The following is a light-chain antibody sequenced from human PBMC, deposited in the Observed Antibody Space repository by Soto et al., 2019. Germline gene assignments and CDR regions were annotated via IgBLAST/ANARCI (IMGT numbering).Light chain of an antibody. CDR2: DAS. CDR3: QHYNNWPIT. Sequence: EIVLTQSPTTLSLSPGERATLSCRASQSVSSYLAWCQQTPGQAPRLLIYDASKRATGIPARFSGSGSGTDFTLTISSLQPEDFAVYSCQHYNNWPITFGQGTRLEIK. V-gene: IGKV3-11*01. CDR1: QSVSSY. J-gene: IGKJ5*01.